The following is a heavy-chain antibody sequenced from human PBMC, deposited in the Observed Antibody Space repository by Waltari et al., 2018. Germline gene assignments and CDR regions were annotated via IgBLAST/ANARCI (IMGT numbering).Heavy chain of an antibody. Sequence: EVQLVESGGGLIQPGGSRSLACPASGFTVRSNYMTGSRQAPGKGLEWVSVIYSGGSTYYADSVKGRFTISRDNSKNTLYLQMNSLRAEDTAVYYCARDVTSHAGFDPWGQGALVTVSS. J-gene: IGHJ5*02. D-gene: IGHD2-2*01. CDR2: IYSGGST. V-gene: IGHV3-53*01. CDR3: ARDVTSHAGFDP. CDR1: GFTVRSNY.